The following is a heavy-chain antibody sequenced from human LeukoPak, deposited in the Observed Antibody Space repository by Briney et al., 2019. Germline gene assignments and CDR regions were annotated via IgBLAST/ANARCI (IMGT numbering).Heavy chain of an antibody. V-gene: IGHV4-39*01. CDR3: ARLGVGAPGY. D-gene: IGHD1-26*01. CDR2: IYYSGST. CDR1: GGSISSSSYF. J-gene: IGHJ4*02. Sequence: PSETLSLTCTVSGGSISSSSYFWDWIRQPPGRGLEWIGNIYYSGSTNYNPSLKSRVTISVDTSKNQFSLQLSSVTATDTAVYYCARLGVGAPGYWGQGTLVTVSS.